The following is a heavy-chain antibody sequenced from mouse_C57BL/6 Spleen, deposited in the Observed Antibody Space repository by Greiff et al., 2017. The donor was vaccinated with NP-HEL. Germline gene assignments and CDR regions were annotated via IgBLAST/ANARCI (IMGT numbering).Heavy chain of an antibody. CDR2: IDPETGGT. CDR1: GYTFTDYE. J-gene: IGHJ2*01. V-gene: IGHV1-15*01. CDR3: TKLYDYDGGYYFGY. Sequence: QVQLQQSGAELVRPGASVTLSCKASGYTFTDYEMHWVKQTPVHGLEWIGAIDPETGGTAYNQKFKGKAILTADKSSSTAYMELRSLTSEDSAVYYGTKLYDYDGGYYFGYWGQGTTLTVSS. D-gene: IGHD2-4*01.